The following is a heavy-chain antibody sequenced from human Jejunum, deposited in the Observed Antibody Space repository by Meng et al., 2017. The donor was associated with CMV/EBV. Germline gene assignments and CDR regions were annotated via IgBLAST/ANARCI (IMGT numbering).Heavy chain of an antibody. D-gene: IGHD5-18*01. CDR2: INSDGSTT. CDR3: ARGKFQSVGIVYSYFDP. CDR1: FSHSTYW. J-gene: IGHJ5*02. Sequence: FSHSTYWMNWVRQAPGKGLVWVSRINSDGSTTNYADSVKGRFTISRDNAKNTLYLQMNSLRAEDTAVYYCARGKFQSVGIVYSYFDPWGQGALVTVSS. V-gene: IGHV3-74*01.